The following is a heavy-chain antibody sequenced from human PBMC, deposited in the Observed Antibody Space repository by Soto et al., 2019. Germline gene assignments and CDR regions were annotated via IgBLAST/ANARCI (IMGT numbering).Heavy chain of an antibody. CDR1: GLTFSASA. CDR3: CRHDARWGSCDH. CDR2: IRNKVDSYQT. J-gene: IGHJ5*02. D-gene: IGHD2-21*01. V-gene: IGHV3-73*01. Sequence: GGSLRLSCVVSGLTFSASAMHWVRQAPGKGLEWVGRIRNKVDSYQTVYAAPVNGRFTISRDDSKNTAYLQMISLTTEDTAVYYCCRHDARWGSCDHWGQGTRVTVSS.